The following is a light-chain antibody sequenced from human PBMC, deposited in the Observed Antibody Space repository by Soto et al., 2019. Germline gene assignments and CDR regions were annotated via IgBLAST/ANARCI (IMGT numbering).Light chain of an antibody. J-gene: IGLJ2*01. CDR1: SSDVGGYNY. Sequence: LTQPASVSGSPGQSITISCTGTSSDVGGYNYVSWYQQHPGKAPKLMIYDVSNRPSGVSNRFSGSKSGNTASLTISGLQAEDEADYYCISYTSSSTVVFGGGTKLTVL. V-gene: IGLV2-14*01. CDR3: ISYTSSSTVV. CDR2: DVS.